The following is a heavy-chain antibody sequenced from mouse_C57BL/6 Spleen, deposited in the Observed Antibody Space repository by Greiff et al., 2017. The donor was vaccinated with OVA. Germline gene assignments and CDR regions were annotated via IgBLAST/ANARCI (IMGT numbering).Heavy chain of an antibody. Sequence: VQLQQPGAELVRPGSSVKLSCKASGYTFTSYWMDWVKQRPGQGLEWIGNIYPSDSETHYNQKFKDKATLTVDKSSSTAYMQLSSLTSEDSAVYYCARYGYYGSSWYFDVWGTGTTVTVSS. CDR1: GYTFTSYW. J-gene: IGHJ1*03. D-gene: IGHD1-1*01. V-gene: IGHV1-61*01. CDR3: ARYGYYGSSWYFDV. CDR2: IYPSDSET.